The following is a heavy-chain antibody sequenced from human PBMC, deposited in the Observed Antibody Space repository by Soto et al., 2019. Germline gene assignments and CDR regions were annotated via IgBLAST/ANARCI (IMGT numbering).Heavy chain of an antibody. V-gene: IGHV4-30-2*01. D-gene: IGHD6-19*01. CDR1: GGSISSGGYS. Sequence: SETLSLTCAVSGGSISSGGYSWSWIRQPPGKGLEWIGYIYHSGSTYYNPSLKSRVTISVDRSKNQFSLKLSSVTAADTAVYYCARHEAPSGWYFDYWGQGTLVTVS. J-gene: IGHJ4*02. CDR3: ARHEAPSGWYFDY. CDR2: IYHSGST.